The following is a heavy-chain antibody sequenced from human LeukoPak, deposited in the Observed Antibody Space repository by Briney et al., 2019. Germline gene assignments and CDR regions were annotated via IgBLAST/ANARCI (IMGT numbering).Heavy chain of an antibody. J-gene: IGHJ6*02. CDR3: ARQTSLYTGMDLDYYHGMDV. D-gene: IGHD5-18*01. CDR1: GYTFTGYY. V-gene: IGHV1-2*02. Sequence: GASVKVSCKASGYTFTGYYMHWVRQAPGQGLEWMGWINPNSGGTNYAQKFQGRVTMTRDTSISTAYMELSRLRSNDTAVYYCARQTSLYTGMDLDYYHGMDVWGQGTTVTVSS. CDR2: INPNSGGT.